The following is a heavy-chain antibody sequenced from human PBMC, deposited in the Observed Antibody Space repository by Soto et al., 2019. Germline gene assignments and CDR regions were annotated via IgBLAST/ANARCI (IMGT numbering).Heavy chain of an antibody. CDR1: GDSVSINSAG. Sequence: SQTLSLTCAISGDSVSINSAGWNWIRQSPSRGLEWLGRTYYNSNWNNDYALSVKSRITINRDTSKNQFSLHLYSVTPEDTAVYYCTGMTWFRCMDVWGQGTPVTVSS. CDR2: TYYNSNWNN. D-gene: IGHD2-21*02. J-gene: IGHJ6*01. CDR3: TGMTWFRCMDV. V-gene: IGHV6-1*01.